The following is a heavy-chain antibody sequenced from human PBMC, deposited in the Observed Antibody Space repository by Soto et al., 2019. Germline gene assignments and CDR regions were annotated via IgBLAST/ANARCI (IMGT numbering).Heavy chain of an antibody. J-gene: IGHJ4*02. D-gene: IGHD3-3*01. V-gene: IGHV1-69*06. CDR3: NGGPEYDFSSGYL. Sequence: QERLVQSGADVRKPGSSVRVSCKVTGVTSTRYAINWVRQAPGQGLEWMGGIVTVFGKTKYAQNFQGRVTITADTSTNIAYMKVRSMRSGDTAVYFCNGGPEYDFSSGYLWGQGTLVSVSS. CDR2: IVTVFGKT. CDR1: GVTSTRYA.